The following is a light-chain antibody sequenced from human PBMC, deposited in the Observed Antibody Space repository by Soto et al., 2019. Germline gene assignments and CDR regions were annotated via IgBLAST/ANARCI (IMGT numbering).Light chain of an antibody. Sequence: EIVLTQSPGTLSLSPGERATLSCRASQSVSGSYLAWYRQKAGQSPRLLIYGSSDRATGIPDRFSGSGSGTDFTLTISRVEPEDFAVYYCQQYGSSPPYTFGQGTKLEIK. J-gene: IGKJ2*01. V-gene: IGKV3-20*01. CDR3: QQYGSSPPYT. CDR1: QSVSGSY. CDR2: GSS.